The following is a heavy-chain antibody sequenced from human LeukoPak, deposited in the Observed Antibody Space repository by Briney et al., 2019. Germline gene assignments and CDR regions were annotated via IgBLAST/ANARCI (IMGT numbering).Heavy chain of an antibody. CDR3: ARSGSSEWELHFDY. V-gene: IGHV1-18*01. D-gene: IGHD1-26*01. J-gene: IGHJ4*02. CDR2: ISAYNGNT. Sequence: ASVKVSCKASGYTFTSYGISWVRQAPGQGLEWMGWISAYNGNTNYAQKLQGRVTMTTDTSTSTACMELRSLRSDDTAVYYCARSGSSEWELHFDYWGQGTLVTVSS. CDR1: GYTFTSYG.